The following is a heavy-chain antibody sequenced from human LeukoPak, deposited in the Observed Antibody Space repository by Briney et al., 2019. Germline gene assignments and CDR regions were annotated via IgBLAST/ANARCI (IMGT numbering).Heavy chain of an antibody. V-gene: IGHV4-4*09. CDR2: IYTSGST. Sequence: KTSETLSLTCTVSGGSISSYYWSWIRQPPGKGLEWIGYIYTSGSTNYNPSLKSRVTISVDTSKNRFSLKLSSVTAADTAVYYCARASYSGSYYGVDFDYWGQGTLVTVSS. D-gene: IGHD1-26*01. CDR3: ARASYSGSYYGVDFDY. J-gene: IGHJ4*02. CDR1: GGSISSYY.